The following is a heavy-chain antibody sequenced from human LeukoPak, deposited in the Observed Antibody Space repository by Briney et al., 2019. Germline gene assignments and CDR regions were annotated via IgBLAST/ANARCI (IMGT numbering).Heavy chain of an antibody. J-gene: IGHJ5*02. D-gene: IGHD3-22*01. CDR1: GFTFSSYS. Sequence: GSLRLSCAASGFTFSSYSMNWIRQPPGKGLEWIGSIYYSGSTYYNPSLKSRVTISVDTSKNQFSLKLSSVTAADTAVYYCARRLGYDSSGYPVCWFDPWGQGTLVTVSS. V-gene: IGHV4-39*01. CDR3: ARRLGYDSSGYPVCWFDP. CDR2: IYYSGST.